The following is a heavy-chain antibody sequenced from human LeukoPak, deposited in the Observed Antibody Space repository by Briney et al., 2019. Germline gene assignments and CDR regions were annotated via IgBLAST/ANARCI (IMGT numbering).Heavy chain of an antibody. CDR2: IIPIFGTA. CDR3: ARDDGECLFDY. V-gene: IGHV1-69*13. D-gene: IGHD4-17*01. CDR1: GGTFSSHA. Sequence: GASVKVSCKXSGGTFSSHAISWVRQAPGQGLEWMGRIIPIFGTANYAQKFQGRVTITADESTSTAYMELSSLRSEDTAVYYCARDDGECLFDYWGQGTLVAVSS. J-gene: IGHJ4*02.